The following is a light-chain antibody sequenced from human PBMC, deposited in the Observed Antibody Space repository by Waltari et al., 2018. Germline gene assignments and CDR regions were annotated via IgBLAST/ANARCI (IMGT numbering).Light chain of an antibody. Sequence: QSALTQPASVSGSPGQSITISCTGLSSDVGTYNLVSWYQQYPGKAPKLMIYEGNKRPSGVSHRFSGSKSGNTASLTISGLQAEDESDYYCCSYAGTSTWVFGGGTKLTVL. J-gene: IGLJ3*02. CDR2: EGN. CDR3: CSYAGTSTWV. CDR1: SSDVGTYNL. V-gene: IGLV2-23*01.